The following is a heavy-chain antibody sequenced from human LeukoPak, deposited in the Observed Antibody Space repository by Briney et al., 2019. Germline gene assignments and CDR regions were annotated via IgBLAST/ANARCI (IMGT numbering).Heavy chain of an antibody. Sequence: PSETLSLTCAVYGGSFSGYYWSWIRQPPGKGLEWIGYIYYPVDTNYNPSLQSRVTMSVDISKKQFSLRLTSVTAADTAVYYCARDRCIVSTSCYNGYMDVWGKGTTVTVSS. D-gene: IGHD2-2*01. J-gene: IGHJ6*03. CDR2: IYYPVDT. V-gene: IGHV4-34*11. CDR1: GGSFSGYY. CDR3: ARDRCIVSTSCYNGYMDV.